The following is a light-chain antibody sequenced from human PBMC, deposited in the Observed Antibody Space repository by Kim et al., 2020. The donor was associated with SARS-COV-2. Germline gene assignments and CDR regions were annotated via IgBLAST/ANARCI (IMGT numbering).Light chain of an antibody. Sequence: ELTQPLSASGTPGQRVTISCSGSSSNIEKNYVYWYQQVPGTAPKVLIYGNNQRPSGVPDRFSGSKSGTSASLAISGLRSEDEADYYCAAWDDRLSGRVFGGGTKLTVL. J-gene: IGLJ3*02. V-gene: IGLV1-47*01. CDR2: GNN. CDR1: SSNIEKNY. CDR3: AAWDDRLSGRV.